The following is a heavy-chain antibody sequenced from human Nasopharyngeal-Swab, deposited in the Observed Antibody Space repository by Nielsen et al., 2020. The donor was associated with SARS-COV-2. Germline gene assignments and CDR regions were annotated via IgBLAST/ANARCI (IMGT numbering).Heavy chain of an antibody. J-gene: IGHJ4*02. V-gene: IGHV4-39*07. CDR3: AKDSPCSGGSCYLRYYFDY. Sequence: WIRQPPGKGLEWIGSIYYSGSTYYNPSLKSRVTISVDTSKNQFSLKLSSVTAADTAVYYCAKDSPCSGGSCYLRYYFDYWGQGTLVTVSS. CDR2: IYYSGST. D-gene: IGHD2-15*01.